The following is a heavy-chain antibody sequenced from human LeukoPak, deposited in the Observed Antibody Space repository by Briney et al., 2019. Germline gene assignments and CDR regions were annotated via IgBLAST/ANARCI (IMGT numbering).Heavy chain of an antibody. CDR2: IYYSGST. V-gene: IGHV4-39*01. D-gene: IGHD3-22*01. CDR3: ARRPYYDSSGYYSGFDY. CDR1: GGSISSSSYY. Sequence: KASETLSLTCTVSGGSISSSSYYWGWIRQPPGKGLEWIGSIYYSGSTYYNPSLKSRVTISVDTSKNQFSLKLSSVTAADTAVYYCARRPYYDSSGYYSGFDYWGQGTLVTVSS. J-gene: IGHJ4*02.